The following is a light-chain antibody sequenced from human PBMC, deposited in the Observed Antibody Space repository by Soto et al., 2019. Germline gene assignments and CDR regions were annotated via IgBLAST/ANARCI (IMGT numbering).Light chain of an antibody. CDR3: QQRRDWHLT. CDR2: DTA. V-gene: IGKV3D-11*02. J-gene: IGKJ4*01. CDR1: QSLGYY. Sequence: EIVLTQSPATLSLSPGERATLSFRASQSLGYYLAWFQQKQGQAPRLLIYDTANRASGIPARFSGSGSGTDFTLTISSLDPEDFAVYYCQQRRDWHLTFGGGTKVEIK.